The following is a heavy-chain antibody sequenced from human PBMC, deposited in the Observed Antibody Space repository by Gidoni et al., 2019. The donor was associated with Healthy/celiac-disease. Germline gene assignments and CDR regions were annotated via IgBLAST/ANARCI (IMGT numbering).Heavy chain of an antibody. CDR3: ANIKDDSRGYYYGMDV. Sequence: SSYGMHWVRQAPGKGLEWVAVISYDGSNKYYADAVKGRFTISRDNSKNTLYLQMNSLRAEDTAVYYCANIKDDSRGYYYGMDVWGQGTTVTVSS. CDR1: SSYG. CDR2: ISYDGSNK. J-gene: IGHJ6*02. V-gene: IGHV3-30*18. D-gene: IGHD3-22*01.